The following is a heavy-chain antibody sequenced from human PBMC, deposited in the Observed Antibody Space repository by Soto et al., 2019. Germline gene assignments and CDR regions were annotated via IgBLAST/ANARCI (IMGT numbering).Heavy chain of an antibody. Sequence: SETLSLTCTASGASISGFYWSWIRKSAGKGMEWFESIYATGTTDSNPSLKSRVMMSVDTSTKQLPLKLRSVTAAGPGVCYYVRDGAKTLRAWFDPWGDG. CDR3: VRDGAKTLRAWFDP. CDR1: GASISGFY. CDR2: IYATGTT. D-gene: IGHD1-26*01. V-gene: IGHV4-4*07. J-gene: IGHJ5*02.